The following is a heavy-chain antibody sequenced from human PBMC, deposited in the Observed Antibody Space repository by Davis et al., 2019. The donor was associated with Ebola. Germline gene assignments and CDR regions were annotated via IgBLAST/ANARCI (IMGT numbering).Heavy chain of an antibody. CDR2: INPGNGNT. CDR3: ARRTAPGWFDP. J-gene: IGHJ5*02. V-gene: IGHV1-3*01. CDR1: GYTFTSYD. Sequence: ASVKVSCKASGYTFTSYDINWVRQATGQGLEWMGWINPGNGNTKFSQRFQGRVTITRDTSASTAYMELSSLRSDDTAVYYCARRTAPGWFDPWGQGTLVTVSS.